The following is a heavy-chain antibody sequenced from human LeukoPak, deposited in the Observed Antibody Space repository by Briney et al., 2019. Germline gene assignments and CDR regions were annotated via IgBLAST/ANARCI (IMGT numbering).Heavy chain of an antibody. CDR2: IYSGGST. Sequence: GGSLRLSCAASGFTFSNHGMNWVRQAPGKGLEWVSVIYSGGSTYYADSVKGRFTISRDNSKNTLYLQMNSLRAEDTAVYYCAGGVSYPYSSGWYYFDYWGQGTLVTVSS. D-gene: IGHD6-19*01. CDR3: AGGVSYPYSSGWYYFDY. CDR1: GFTFSNHG. J-gene: IGHJ4*02. V-gene: IGHV3-66*01.